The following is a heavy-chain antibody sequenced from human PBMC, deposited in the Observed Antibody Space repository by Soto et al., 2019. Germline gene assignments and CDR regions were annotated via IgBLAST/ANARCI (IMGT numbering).Heavy chain of an antibody. CDR2: IYPGDSDT. Sequence: GESLKISCKGSGYSFTSYWIGWVRQMPGKGLEWMGIIYPGDSDTRYSPSFQGQVTISADKSISTAYLQWSSLKASDTAMYYCARHEYWDYYDSSGYAWFSYWGQGTLVTVSS. V-gene: IGHV5-51*01. CDR1: GYSFTSYW. CDR3: ARHEYWDYYDSSGYAWFSY. J-gene: IGHJ4*02. D-gene: IGHD3-22*01.